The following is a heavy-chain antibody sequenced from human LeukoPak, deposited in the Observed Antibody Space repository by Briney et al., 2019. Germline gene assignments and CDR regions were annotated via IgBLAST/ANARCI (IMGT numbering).Heavy chain of an antibody. CDR2: ISSNGGST. J-gene: IGHJ3*02. V-gene: IGHV3-64*01. D-gene: IGHD6-19*01. CDR1: GFTFSSYA. Sequence: GGSLRLSCAASGFTFSSYAMHWVRQAPGKGLEYVSAISSNGGSTYYANSVKGRFTISRDNSKNTLYLQMGSLRAEDTAVYYCARDSYSSGSHDAFDIWGQGTMVTVSS. CDR3: ARDSYSSGSHDAFDI.